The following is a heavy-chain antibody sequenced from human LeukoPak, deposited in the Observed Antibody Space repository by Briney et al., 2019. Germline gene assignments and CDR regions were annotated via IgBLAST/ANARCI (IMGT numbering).Heavy chain of an antibody. Sequence: RPGGSLRLSCAASGFTFDDYGMSWVRQAPGKGLEWVSGINWNGGSTGYADSVKGRLTISRDNAKNSLYLQMNSLRAEDTALYYCARGGYYDSSGYVGYWGQGTLVTVSS. CDR2: INWNGGST. V-gene: IGHV3-20*04. J-gene: IGHJ4*02. CDR1: GFTFDDYG. D-gene: IGHD3-22*01. CDR3: ARGGYYDSSGYVGY.